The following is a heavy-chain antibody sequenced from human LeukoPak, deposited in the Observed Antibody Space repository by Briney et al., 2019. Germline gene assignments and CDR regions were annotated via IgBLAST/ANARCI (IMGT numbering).Heavy chain of an antibody. D-gene: IGHD1-1*01. CDR2: ISSSSSYI. J-gene: IGHJ4*02. V-gene: IGHV3-21*01. CDR1: GFTFSSYS. CDR3: ARDPVSASTTFDY. Sequence: GGSLRLSCAASGFTFSSYSMNWVCQAPGKGLEWVSSISSSSSYIYYADSVKGRFTISRDNAKNSLYLQLNGLRAEDTAVYYCARDPVSASTTFDYWGQGTLVTVSS.